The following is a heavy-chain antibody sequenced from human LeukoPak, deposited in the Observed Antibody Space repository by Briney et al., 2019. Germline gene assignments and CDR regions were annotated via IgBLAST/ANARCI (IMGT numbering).Heavy chain of an antibody. Sequence: GGSLRLSCAVSGFTFTDYWMNWVRQAPGKGLEWVASIRQDGSEKTYVDSVKGRFTISRDNTKNSLPLQVNSLRAEDTAVYYCARDGTAAGLYFDLWGQGTLVTVSS. D-gene: IGHD6-13*01. V-gene: IGHV3-7*01. CDR2: IRQDGSEK. CDR1: GFTFTDYW. J-gene: IGHJ4*01. CDR3: ARDGTAAGLYFDL.